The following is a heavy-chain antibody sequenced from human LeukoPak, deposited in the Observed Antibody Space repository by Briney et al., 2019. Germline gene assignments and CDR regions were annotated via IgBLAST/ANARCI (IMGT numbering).Heavy chain of an antibody. Sequence: ASVKVSCKASGGTFSSYAISWVRQAPGQGLEWMGGIIPIFGTANYAQKFQGRVTITADESTSTAYMELSSLRSEDTAVYYCASDILTGPIQLSFDHWGQGTLVTVSS. V-gene: IGHV1-69*13. D-gene: IGHD3-9*01. J-gene: IGHJ4*02. CDR2: IIPIFGTA. CDR1: GGTFSSYA. CDR3: ASDILTGPIQLSFDH.